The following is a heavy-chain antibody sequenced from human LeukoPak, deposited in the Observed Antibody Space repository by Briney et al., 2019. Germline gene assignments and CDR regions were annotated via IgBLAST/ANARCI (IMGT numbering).Heavy chain of an antibody. Sequence: SETLSLTCTVSGGSISSYYWSWIRQPPGKGLEWIGYIYYSGSTNYNPSLKSRVTMSVDTSKNQCTLKLSSVTAADTAVYYCARVGDYALKDWGQGTPVTVSS. J-gene: IGHJ4*02. D-gene: IGHD3-16*01. CDR2: IYYSGST. CDR1: GGSISSYY. CDR3: ARVGDYALKD. V-gene: IGHV4-59*12.